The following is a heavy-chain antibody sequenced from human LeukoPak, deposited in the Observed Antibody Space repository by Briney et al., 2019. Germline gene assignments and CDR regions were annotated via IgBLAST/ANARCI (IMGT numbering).Heavy chain of an antibody. CDR1: GDTFSSYA. Sequence: ASVKVSCKASGDTFSSYAISWVRQAPGQGLEWMGGIIPIFGTANYAQKFQGRVTITADESTSTAYMELSSLRSEDTAVYYCARDAALGVVPAAMGFDYWGQGTLVTVSS. D-gene: IGHD2-2*01. CDR2: IIPIFGTA. CDR3: ARDAALGVVPAAMGFDY. J-gene: IGHJ4*02. V-gene: IGHV1-69*01.